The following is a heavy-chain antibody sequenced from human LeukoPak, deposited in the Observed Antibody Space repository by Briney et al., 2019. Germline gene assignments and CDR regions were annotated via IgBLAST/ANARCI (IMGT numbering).Heavy chain of an antibody. V-gene: IGHV1-8*01. CDR3: ARVWWAAAGHNWFDP. CDR2: MNPNSGNT. CDR1: GYTFTSYD. D-gene: IGHD6-13*01. J-gene: IGHJ5*02. Sequence: GASVKVSCKASGYTFTSYDINWVRQATGQGLEWMGWMNPNSGNTGYAQKFQGRVTMTRNTSISTAYMELGSLRSEDTAVYYCARVWWAAAGHNWFDPWGQGTLVTVSS.